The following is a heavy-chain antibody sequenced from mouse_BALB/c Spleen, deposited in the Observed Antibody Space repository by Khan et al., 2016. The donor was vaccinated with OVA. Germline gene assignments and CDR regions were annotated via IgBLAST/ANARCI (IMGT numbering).Heavy chain of an antibody. D-gene: IGHD1-2*01. V-gene: IGHV2-3*01. CDR2: IWSDGST. Sequence: QVQLKESGPGLVAPSQSLSITCTVSGFSLTNYGVNWVRQPPGKGLEWLGVIWSDGSTNYPSALISRLIISKDNSKSQVFLKLSSLQTDDTATYYCAKFTPAYYSMDYWGQGTSVTVSS. CDR1: GFSLTNYG. CDR3: AKFTPAYYSMDY. J-gene: IGHJ4*01.